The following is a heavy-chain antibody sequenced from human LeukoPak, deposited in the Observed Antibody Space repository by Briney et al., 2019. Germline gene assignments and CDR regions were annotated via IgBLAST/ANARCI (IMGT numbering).Heavy chain of an antibody. CDR3: AKEAVKDYYYYMDV. V-gene: IGHV3-30*18. CDR2: ISYDGSNK. CDR1: GFTFSSYG. Sequence: GGSLRLSCAASGFTFSSYGMHWVRQAPGKGLEWVAVISYDGSNKYYADSVKGRFTISRDNSKNTLYLQMNSLRAEDTAVYYCAKEAVKDYYYYMDVWGKGTTVTISS. D-gene: IGHD4-17*01. J-gene: IGHJ6*03.